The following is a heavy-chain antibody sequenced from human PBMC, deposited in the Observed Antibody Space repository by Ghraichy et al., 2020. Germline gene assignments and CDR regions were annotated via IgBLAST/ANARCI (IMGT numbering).Heavy chain of an antibody. CDR2: IKQDGSEK. D-gene: IGHD2-2*01. J-gene: IGHJ6*02. V-gene: IGHV3-7*01. Sequence: GGSLRLSCAASGFTFSTYWMSWVRQAPGKGLEWVANIKQDGSEKFYVDSVKGRFTISRDNAKNSLYLQMNSLRAEDTAVYYCARDPAATDYYYGMDVWGQGTTVTVSS. CDR1: GFTFSTYW. CDR3: ARDPAATDYYYGMDV.